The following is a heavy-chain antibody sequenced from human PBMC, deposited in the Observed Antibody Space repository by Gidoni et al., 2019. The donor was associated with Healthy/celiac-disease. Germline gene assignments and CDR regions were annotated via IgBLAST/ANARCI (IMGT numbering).Heavy chain of an antibody. V-gene: IGHV3-7*01. D-gene: IGHD5-12*01. CDR2: IKQDGSEK. CDR3: ARDLRGFAGRWLQLTDVDY. J-gene: IGHJ4*02. Sequence: EVQLVESGGGLVQPGGSLRLSCAASGFTFSSYWMSWVRQAPGKGLEWVANIKQDGSEKYYVDSVKGRFTISRDNAKNSLYLQMNSLRAEDTAVYYCARDLRGFAGRWLQLTDVDYWGQGTLVTVSS. CDR1: GFTFSSYW.